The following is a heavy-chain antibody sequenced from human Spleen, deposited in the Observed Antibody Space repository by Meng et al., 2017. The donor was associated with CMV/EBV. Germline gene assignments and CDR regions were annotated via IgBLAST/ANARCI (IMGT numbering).Heavy chain of an antibody. J-gene: IGHJ4*02. CDR1: GFTFSSYG. CDR2: ISSSSSSI. CDR3: ARALHYYGSGTLDS. D-gene: IGHD3-10*01. Sequence: SGFTFSSYGMNWVRQAPGKRLEWVSSISSSSSSIYYADSLKVRLTISRDNAKNSLYLQMHSLRAEDTAVYYCARALHYYGSGTLDSWGQGTLVTVSS. V-gene: IGHV3-21*01.